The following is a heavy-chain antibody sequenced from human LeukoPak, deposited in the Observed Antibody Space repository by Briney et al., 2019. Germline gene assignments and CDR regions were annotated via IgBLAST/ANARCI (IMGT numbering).Heavy chain of an antibody. CDR1: GFTFSSYG. D-gene: IGHD3-9*01. Sequence: GGSLRLSCAASGFTFSSYGMHWVRQAPGKGLEWVAVIWYDGSNKYYADSVKGRFTISRDNSKNTLYLQMNSLRAEDTAVYYCARDGGYYDILTGYFLGHDEGYYFDYWGQGTLVTVSS. J-gene: IGHJ4*02. V-gene: IGHV3-33*01. CDR2: IWYDGSNK. CDR3: ARDGGYYDILTGYFLGHDEGYYFDY.